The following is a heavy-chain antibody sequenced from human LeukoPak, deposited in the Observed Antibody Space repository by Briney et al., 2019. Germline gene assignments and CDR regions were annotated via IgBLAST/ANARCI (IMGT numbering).Heavy chain of an antibody. Sequence: GASVKVSCKVSGYTLTELSMHWVRQAPGKGLEWMGGFDPEDGETIYAQKFQGRVTMTKDTSTDTAYMELSSLRSEDTAVYYCATLQWELEYWGQGTLVTVSS. CDR1: GYTLTELS. J-gene: IGHJ4*02. CDR2: FDPEDGET. CDR3: ATLQWELEY. D-gene: IGHD1-26*01. V-gene: IGHV1-24*01.